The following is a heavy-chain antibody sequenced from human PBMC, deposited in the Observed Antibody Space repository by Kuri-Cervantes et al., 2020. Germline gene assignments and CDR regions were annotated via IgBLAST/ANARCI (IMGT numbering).Heavy chain of an antibody. Sequence: GGSLRLSCADSGFTFADYSMHWVRQAPGKGLEWVSGISWNSGSIGYADSVKGRFTISRDNAKTSLYLQMNSLRAEDTALYYCAKESGYSYGYYYYYYGMDVWGQGTTVTVSS. V-gene: IGHV3-9*01. D-gene: IGHD5-18*01. CDR2: ISWNSGSI. CDR3: AKESGYSYGYYYYYYGMDV. CDR1: GFTFADYS. J-gene: IGHJ6*02.